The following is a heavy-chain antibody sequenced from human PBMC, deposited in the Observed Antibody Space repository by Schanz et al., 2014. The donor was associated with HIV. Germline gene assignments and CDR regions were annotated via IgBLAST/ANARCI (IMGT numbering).Heavy chain of an antibody. Sequence: QVQLVQSGAEVKKPGASVKVSCKVSGYTLRELSVHWVRQAPGKGLEWMGGFDLEHGETIYAQKFRGRVTMSEDISAATPYMDLSSFRSEDTAVYFCATGGTMGYFESWGQGTLVTVSS. CDR1: GYTLRELS. J-gene: IGHJ4*02. V-gene: IGHV1-24*01. D-gene: IGHD1-7*01. CDR2: FDLEHGET. CDR3: ATGGTMGYFES.